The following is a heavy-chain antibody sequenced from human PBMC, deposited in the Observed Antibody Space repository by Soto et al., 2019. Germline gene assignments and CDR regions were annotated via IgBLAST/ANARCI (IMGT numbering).Heavy chain of an antibody. CDR2: MNPNSGNT. Sequence: ASVKGSFKASGYTFTSYYINWVRRATGQGLECMGWMNPNSGNTGYAQKFQGRVTMTRNTSISTAYMELSSLRSEDTAVYYCARGDRITIFGVVIPDYWGQGTLVTVSS. J-gene: IGHJ4*02. CDR1: GYTFTSYY. CDR3: ARGDRITIFGVVIPDY. V-gene: IGHV1-8*01. D-gene: IGHD3-3*01.